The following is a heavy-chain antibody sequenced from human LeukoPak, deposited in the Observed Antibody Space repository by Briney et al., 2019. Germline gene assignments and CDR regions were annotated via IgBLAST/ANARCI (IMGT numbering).Heavy chain of an antibody. V-gene: IGHV3-74*01. CDR1: GFTFSSYW. CDR3: ARDWLLPFDF. D-gene: IGHD2-15*01. Sequence: GGSLRLSCAASGFTFSSYWMHWVRQAPGKGLVWVSRVNSDGSSATYADSVKGRFTISRDNDKNTLYLQMNSLRAEDTAVYYCARDWLLPFDFWGQGTLVTVSS. J-gene: IGHJ4*02. CDR2: VNSDGSSA.